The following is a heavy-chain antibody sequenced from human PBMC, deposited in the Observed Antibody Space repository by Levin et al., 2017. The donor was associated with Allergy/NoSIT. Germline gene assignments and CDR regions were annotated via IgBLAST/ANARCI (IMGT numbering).Heavy chain of an antibody. V-gene: IGHV1-18*01. Sequence: GGSLRLSCKASGYTFTSYGISWVRQAPGQGLEWMGWISAYNGNTNYAQKLQGRVTMTTDTSTSTAYMELRSLRSDDTAVYYCARKGIRGGNLDYWGQGTLVTVSS. CDR3: ARKGIRGGNLDY. J-gene: IGHJ4*02. CDR1: GYTFTSYG. D-gene: IGHD4-23*01. CDR2: ISAYNGNT.